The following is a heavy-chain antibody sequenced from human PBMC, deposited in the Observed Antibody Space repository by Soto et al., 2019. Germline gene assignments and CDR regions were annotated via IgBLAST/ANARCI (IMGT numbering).Heavy chain of an antibody. Sequence: SETLSLTCLVSGFPISSPYSWGWIRQPPGKGLEWIGSISHTGTTSYSPSLTSRVSISVDTSKNQVSLKLTSVTAADTPVYFCARVTMVIRDSDHFGVDVWGHGTTVTVSS. CDR2: ISHTGTT. D-gene: IGHD4-17*01. J-gene: IGHJ6*02. CDR3: ARVTMVIRDSDHFGVDV. CDR1: GFPISSPYS. V-gene: IGHV4-38-2*02.